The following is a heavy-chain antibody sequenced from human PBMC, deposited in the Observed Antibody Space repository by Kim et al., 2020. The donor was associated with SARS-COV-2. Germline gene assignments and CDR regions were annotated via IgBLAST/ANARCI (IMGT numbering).Heavy chain of an antibody. D-gene: IGHD5-12*01. J-gene: IGHJ3*02. V-gene: IGHV3-20*01. CDR3: ARVWVTSGDGYVGAFDI. Sequence: KGRFTISRDNAKNSLYLQMNSLRAEDTALYHCARVWVTSGDGYVGAFDIWGQGTMVTVSS.